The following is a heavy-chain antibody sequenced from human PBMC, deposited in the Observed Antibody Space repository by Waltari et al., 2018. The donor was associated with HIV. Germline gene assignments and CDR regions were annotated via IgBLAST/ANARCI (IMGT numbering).Heavy chain of an antibody. V-gene: IGHV3-30*03. J-gene: IGHJ3*01. D-gene: IGHD2-21*02. CDR1: GFLFSNYG. Sequence: QVQLMQSGGGVVQPGGSLRLSFPASGFLFSNYGIHWVRQAPGKGLDWVALISHDGNSHFYADSVKGRFTVSRDNSKDTVYLQMNSLTTDDTAVYYCATYCGGDCYFGEVSFDVWGQGTMVIVS. CDR2: ISHDGNSH. CDR3: ATYCGGDCYFGEVSFDV.